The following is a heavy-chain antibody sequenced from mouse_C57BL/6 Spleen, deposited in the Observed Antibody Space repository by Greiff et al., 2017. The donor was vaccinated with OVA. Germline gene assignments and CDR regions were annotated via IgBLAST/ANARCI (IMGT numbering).Heavy chain of an antibody. Sequence: QVQLQQPGAELVKPGASVKLSCKASGYTFTSYWMHWVKQRPGQGLEWIGEIDPSDSYTNYNQKFKGKSTLTVDKSSSTAYMQLSSLTSEDSAVYYCARREVDYYGSSLYYFDYWGQGTTLTVSS. CDR3: ARREVDYYGSSLYYFDY. CDR1: GYTFTSYW. J-gene: IGHJ2*01. V-gene: IGHV1-69*01. D-gene: IGHD1-1*01. CDR2: IDPSDSYT.